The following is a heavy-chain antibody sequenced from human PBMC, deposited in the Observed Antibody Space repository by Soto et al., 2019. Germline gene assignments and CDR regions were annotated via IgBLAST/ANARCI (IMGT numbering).Heavy chain of an antibody. CDR2: IKQDGSEK. D-gene: IGHD2-2*02. V-gene: IGHV3-7*03. J-gene: IGHJ5*02. Sequence: PGGSLRLSCAASGFTFSSYWMSWVRQAPGKGLEWVANIKQDGSEKYYVDSVKGRFTISRDNAKNSLYLQMNSLRAEDTAVYYCARGPIVVVPAAIHPKFDPWGQGTLVTVSS. CDR1: GFTFSSYW. CDR3: ARGPIVVVPAAIHPKFDP.